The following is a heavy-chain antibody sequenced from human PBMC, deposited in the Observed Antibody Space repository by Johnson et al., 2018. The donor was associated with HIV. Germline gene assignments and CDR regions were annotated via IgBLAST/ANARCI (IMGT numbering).Heavy chain of an antibody. CDR1: GFTFSSYA. D-gene: IGHD5-24*01. CDR3: ARACRDGYTCDAFDI. Sequence: VQLVESGGGVVQPRRSLRLSCAASGFTFSSYAMHWVRQAPGKGLEWVSVIFSGGSTSYADSVKGRFTISRDNSKNTLHLQMNSLRVEDTAVYYCARACRDGYTCDAFDIWGQGTMVSVSP. CDR2: IFSGGST. V-gene: IGHV3-66*01. J-gene: IGHJ3*02.